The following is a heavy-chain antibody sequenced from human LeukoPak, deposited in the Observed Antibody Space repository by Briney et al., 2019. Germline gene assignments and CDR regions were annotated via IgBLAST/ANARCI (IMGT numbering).Heavy chain of an antibody. CDR1: GGSISSYY. CDR3: ARDRSSSSWYPYYFDY. Sequence: SETLSLTCTVSGGSISSYYWSWIRQPAGKGLEWIGRTYTSGSTNYNPSLKSRVTMSVDTSKNQFSLKLSSVTAADTAVYYCARDRSSSSWYPYYFDYWGQGTLVTVSS. D-gene: IGHD6-13*01. CDR2: TYTSGST. J-gene: IGHJ4*02. V-gene: IGHV4-4*07.